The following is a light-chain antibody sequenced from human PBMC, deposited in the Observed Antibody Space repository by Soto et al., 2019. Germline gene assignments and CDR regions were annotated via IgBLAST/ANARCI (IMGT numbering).Light chain of an antibody. Sequence: QAVVTQPASVSGSPGQSITISCTGTSSDVGGYNYVSWYQQHPGKAPKRLIYEVSNRPAGVSNRFAGSKSGNTASLTISGLQAEDEADYYCSSYTSSSTLVVFGGGTKVTVL. V-gene: IGLV2-14*01. J-gene: IGLJ2*01. CDR2: EVS. CDR3: SSYTSSSTLVV. CDR1: SSDVGGYNY.